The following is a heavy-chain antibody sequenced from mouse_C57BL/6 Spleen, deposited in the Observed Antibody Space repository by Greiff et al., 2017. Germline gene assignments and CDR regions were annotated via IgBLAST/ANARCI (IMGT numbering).Heavy chain of an antibody. Sequence: VQGVESGAELVRPGASVTLSCKASGYTFTDYEMHWVKQTPVHGLEWIGAIDPETGGTAYNQKFKGKAILTADKSSSTAYMELRSLTSEDSAVYYCTSLTAQADYYAMDYWGQGTSVTVSS. J-gene: IGHJ4*01. CDR1: GYTFTDYE. V-gene: IGHV1-15*01. D-gene: IGHD3-2*02. CDR2: IDPETGGT. CDR3: TSLTAQADYYAMDY.